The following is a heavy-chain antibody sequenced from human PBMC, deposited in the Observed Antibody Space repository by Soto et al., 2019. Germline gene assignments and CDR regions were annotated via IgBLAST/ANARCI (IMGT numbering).Heavy chain of an antibody. D-gene: IGHD4-17*01. CDR1: GITFSSFA. CDR2: ISGSGGST. V-gene: IGHV3-23*01. CDR3: AKGATVTTRGWMEH. Sequence: EVQLLESGGGLVQPGGSLRLSCAASGITFSSFAMSWVRQAPGKGLEWVSAISGSGGSTYYADSVKGRFTISRDNSKNTLYLQMNSLRAEDTAVYHCAKGATVTTRGWMEHWGQVTLVTVSS. J-gene: IGHJ1*01.